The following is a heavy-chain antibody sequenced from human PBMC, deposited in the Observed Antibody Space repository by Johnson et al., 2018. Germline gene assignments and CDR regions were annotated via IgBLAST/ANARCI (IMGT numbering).Heavy chain of an antibody. Sequence: EVQLLETGGGLVQPGGSLRLSCAASGFTFSSFWMHWVRQAPGKGLVWVSRITSDGSTTTYADSVKGRFTVSGDNAKNTLYLQMNSLGAEDTAVYYCARAAKYSYGLVWGKGATVTVS. CDR3: ARAAKYSYGLV. J-gene: IGHJ6*03. CDR1: GFTFSSFW. D-gene: IGHD5-18*01. V-gene: IGHV3-74*01. CDR2: ITSDGSTT.